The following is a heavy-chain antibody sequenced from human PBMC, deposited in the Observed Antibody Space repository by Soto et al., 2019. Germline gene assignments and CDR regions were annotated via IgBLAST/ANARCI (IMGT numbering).Heavy chain of an antibody. CDR1: GGSISSYY. Sequence: PSETLSLTCTVSGGSISSYYWSWIRQPPGKGLEWIGDIYYGGSTNYNPSLKSRVTISVDTSKKQFSLKLSSVTAADTAVYYCARDISSAFDMWGQRTMVTVSS. V-gene: IGHV4-59*01. D-gene: IGHD6-6*01. J-gene: IGHJ3*02. CDR3: ARDISSAFDM. CDR2: IYYGGST.